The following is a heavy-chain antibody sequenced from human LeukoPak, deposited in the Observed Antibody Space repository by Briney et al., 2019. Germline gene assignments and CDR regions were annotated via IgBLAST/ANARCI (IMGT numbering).Heavy chain of an antibody. CDR3: ARALGELSFIIDY. Sequence: GGSLRLSCAASGFTFSSYAMSWVRQAPGKGLEWVSAISGSGGSTYYADSVKGRSTISRDTSKNTLYLQMNSLRAGDTALYYCARALGELSFIIDYWGQGTLVTVSS. J-gene: IGHJ4*02. V-gene: IGHV3-23*01. CDR1: GFTFSSYA. D-gene: IGHD3-16*02. CDR2: ISGSGGST.